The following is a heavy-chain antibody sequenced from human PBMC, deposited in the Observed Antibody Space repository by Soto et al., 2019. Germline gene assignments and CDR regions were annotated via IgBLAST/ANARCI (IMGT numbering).Heavy chain of an antibody. D-gene: IGHD6-19*01. CDR2: ISAYNGNT. J-gene: IGHJ4*02. CDR3: ARDRPSGSGRYRAGSLVY. CDR1: GYTFTSYG. V-gene: IGHV1-18*04. Sequence: ASVKVSCKASGYTFTSYGISWVRQAPGQGLEWMGWISAYNGNTNYAQKLQGRVTMTTDTSTSTAYMELRSLRSDDTAVYYCARDRPSGSGRYRAGSLVYRGQGTLVTVSS.